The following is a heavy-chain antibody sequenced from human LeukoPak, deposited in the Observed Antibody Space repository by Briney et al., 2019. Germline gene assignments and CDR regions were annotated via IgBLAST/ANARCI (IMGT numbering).Heavy chain of an antibody. D-gene: IGHD1-1*01. CDR1: RFTFNTYW. CDR3: ACEGTTGTTWGPDY. CDR2: IDSDGYST. V-gene: IGHV3-74*01. J-gene: IGHJ4*02. Sequence: PGGSLRLSCAASRFTFNTYWMHWVRQAPGKGLVWVSRIDSDGYSTAYADSVKGRFTISRDNAKNTLYLQMNSLRAEDTAVYYCACEGTTGTTWGPDYWGQGTLVTVSS.